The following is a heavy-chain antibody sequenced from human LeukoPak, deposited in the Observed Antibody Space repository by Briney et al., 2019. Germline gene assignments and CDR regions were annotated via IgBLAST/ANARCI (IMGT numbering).Heavy chain of an antibody. V-gene: IGHV1-69*06. CDR1: VGTFSSYA. CDR3: ARDNDISPIL. J-gene: IGHJ4*02. CDR2: IIPIFGTA. Sequence: SVKVSCKPSVGTFSSYAISWVRQAPGQGLEWMGRIIPIFGTANYAQKFQGRVTITADKSTSTAYMELSSLRSEDTAVYYCARDNDISPILWGQGTLVTVSS. D-gene: IGHD3-9*01.